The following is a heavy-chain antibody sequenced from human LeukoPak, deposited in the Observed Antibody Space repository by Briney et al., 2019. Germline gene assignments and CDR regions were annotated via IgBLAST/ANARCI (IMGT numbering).Heavy chain of an antibody. CDR2: INHSGST. D-gene: IGHD6-13*01. Sequence: PSETLSLTCAVYGGSFSGYYWSWIRQPRGKGLEWIGEINHSGSTNYNPSLKSRVTISVDTSKNQFSLKLSSVTAADTAVYYCARYSSSWSGWFDPWGQGTLVTVSS. CDR1: GGSFSGYY. J-gene: IGHJ5*02. V-gene: IGHV4-34*01. CDR3: ARYSSSWSGWFDP.